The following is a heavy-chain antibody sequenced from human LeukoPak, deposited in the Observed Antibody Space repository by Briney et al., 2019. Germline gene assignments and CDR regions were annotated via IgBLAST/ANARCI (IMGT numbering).Heavy chain of an antibody. CDR3: ARDYDILTGPNPKYYYYYMDV. J-gene: IGHJ6*03. CDR1: GGTFSSYA. Sequence: GASVKVSCKASGGTFSSYAIGWVRQAPGQGLEWMGRIIPIFGTANYAQKFQGRVTITTDESTSTAYMELSSLRSEDTAVYYCARDYDILTGPNPKYYYYYMDVWGKGTTVTVSS. D-gene: IGHD3-9*01. V-gene: IGHV1-69*05. CDR2: IIPIFGTA.